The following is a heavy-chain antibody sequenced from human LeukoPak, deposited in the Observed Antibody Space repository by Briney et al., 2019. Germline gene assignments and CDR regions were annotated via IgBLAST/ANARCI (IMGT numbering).Heavy chain of an antibody. CDR2: ISSSSSTI. CDR3: ASVPFWSGTSEFDP. CDR1: GFTFSSYS. J-gene: IGHJ5*02. V-gene: IGHV3-48*01. D-gene: IGHD3-3*01. Sequence: GGSLRLPCAASGFTFSSYSMNWVRQAPGKGLEWVSYISSSSSTIYYADSVKGRFTISRDNAKNSLYLQMNSLRAEDTAVYYCASVPFWSGTSEFDPWGQGTLVTVSS.